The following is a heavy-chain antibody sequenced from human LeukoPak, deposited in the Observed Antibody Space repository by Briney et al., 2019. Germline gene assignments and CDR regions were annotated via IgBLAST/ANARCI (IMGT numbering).Heavy chain of an antibody. J-gene: IGHJ4*02. CDR1: GPAFSSYA. D-gene: IGHD3-3*01. Sequence: TGGPLRLSCAASGPAFSSYAMSWVRQAPGKGLEWVSTISVASNTFYADSVKGRFTISRDNSRNTVYLQMTSLRADDTAVYYCADYGVSGVRNNFYWGQGTLVTVSS. CDR3: ADYGVSGVRNNFY. CDR2: ISVASNT. V-gene: IGHV3-23*01.